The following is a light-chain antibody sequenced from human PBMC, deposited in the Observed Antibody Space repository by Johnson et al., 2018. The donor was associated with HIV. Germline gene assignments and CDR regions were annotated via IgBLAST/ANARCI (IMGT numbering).Light chain of an antibody. J-gene: IGLJ1*01. Sequence: QSVLTQPPSVSAAPGQKVTISCSGISCDIGNNCVSWYQQLPGTAPKLLIYDNNKRPSGIPDRFSGSTSGTSATLGITGLQTGDEADYYCGTWNSSLSGVPYVFGTGTKVTAL. CDR3: GTWNSSLSGVPYV. V-gene: IGLV1-51*01. CDR1: SCDIGNNC. CDR2: DNN.